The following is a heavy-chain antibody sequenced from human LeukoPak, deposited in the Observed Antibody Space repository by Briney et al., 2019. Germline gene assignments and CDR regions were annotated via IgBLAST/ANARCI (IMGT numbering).Heavy chain of an antibody. Sequence: SETLSLTCAVYGGSFSGYYWSWIRQPPGKGLEWIGEINHSGSTNYNPSLKSRVTISVDTSKNQFSLKLSSVTAADTAVYYCARHPEYSSSWGHFDYWGQGTLVTVSS. J-gene: IGHJ4*02. D-gene: IGHD6-6*01. CDR2: INHSGST. CDR3: ARHPEYSSSWGHFDY. CDR1: GGSFSGYY. V-gene: IGHV4-34*01.